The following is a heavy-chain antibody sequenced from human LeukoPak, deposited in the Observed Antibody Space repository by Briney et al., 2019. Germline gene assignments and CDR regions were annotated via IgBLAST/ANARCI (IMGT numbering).Heavy chain of an antibody. Sequence: PGGSLRLSCAPSGITFSSYAIHWVRQAPGKGLEWVASITYDGSRKDYSGSVKGRFIISRDNSNNTVYLQVNSLRPEDAALYYCARWNYYDSNGLFKAFDYWGQGALLAVSS. J-gene: IGHJ4*02. V-gene: IGHV3-30*03. CDR3: ARWNYYDSNGLFKAFDY. CDR2: ITYDGSRK. CDR1: GITFSSYA. D-gene: IGHD3-22*01.